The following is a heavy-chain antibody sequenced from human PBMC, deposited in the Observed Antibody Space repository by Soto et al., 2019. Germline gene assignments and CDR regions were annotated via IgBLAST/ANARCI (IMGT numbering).Heavy chain of an antibody. D-gene: IGHD3-9*01. CDR2: ISSSGSTI. CDR3: ARCQDRDYDIPLPPYYYYYYMDV. V-gene: IGHV3-11*01. CDR1: GFTFSDYY. J-gene: IGHJ6*03. Sequence: GGSLRLSCAASGFTFSDYYMSWIRQAPGKGLEWVSYISSSGSTIYYADSVKGRFTISRDNAKNSLYLQMNSLRAEDTAVYYCARCQDRDYDIPLPPYYYYYYMDVWGKGTTVTVSS.